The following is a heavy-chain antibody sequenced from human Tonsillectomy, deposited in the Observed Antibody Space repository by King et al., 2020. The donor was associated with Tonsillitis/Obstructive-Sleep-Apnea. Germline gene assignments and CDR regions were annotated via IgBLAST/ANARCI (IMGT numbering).Heavy chain of an antibody. D-gene: IGHD6-13*01. Sequence: QVQLQESGPGLVKPSETLSLTCTVSGGSISSYYWSWIRQPAGKGLEWIGLINTSGNTNYNPSLKTRLTISVDTSKNQFSLKLSSVTAADTAVYYCARELSSSPYNWFDPWGQGILVTVSS. CDR1: GGSISSYY. CDR2: INTSGNT. V-gene: IGHV4-4*07. J-gene: IGHJ5*02. CDR3: ARELSSSPYNWFDP.